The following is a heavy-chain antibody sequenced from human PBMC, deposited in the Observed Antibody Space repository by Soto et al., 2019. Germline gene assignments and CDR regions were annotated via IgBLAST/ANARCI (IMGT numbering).Heavy chain of an antibody. CDR1: GFTFSSYW. V-gene: IGHV3-7*01. D-gene: IGHD6-19*01. CDR3: ARDWSSGWLQGRYYMDV. CDR2: IKQDGSEK. J-gene: IGHJ6*03. Sequence: GGSLRLSCAASGFTFSSYWMSWVRQAPGKGLEWVANIKQDGSEKYYVDSVKGRFTISRDNAKNSLYLQMNSLRAEDTAVYYCARDWSSGWLQGRYYMDVWGKGTTVTVSS.